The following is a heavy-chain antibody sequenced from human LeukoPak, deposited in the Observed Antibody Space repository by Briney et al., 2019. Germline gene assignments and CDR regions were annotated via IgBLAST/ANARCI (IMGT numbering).Heavy chain of an antibody. CDR2: IYYSGST. CDR3: ARYRRGSYYGFDY. J-gene: IGHJ4*02. V-gene: IGHV4-59*01. Sequence: SETLSLTCAVYGGSFSGYYWSWIRQPPGKGLEWTGYIYYSGSTNYNPSLKSRVTISVDTSKNQFSLKLSSVTAADTAVYYCARYRRGSYYGFDYWGQGTLVTVSS. D-gene: IGHD1-26*01. CDR1: GGSFSGYY.